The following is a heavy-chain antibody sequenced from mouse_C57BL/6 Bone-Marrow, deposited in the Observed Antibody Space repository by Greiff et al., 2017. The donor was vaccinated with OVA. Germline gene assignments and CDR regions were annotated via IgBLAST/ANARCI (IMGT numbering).Heavy chain of an antibody. CDR2: IHPNSGST. V-gene: IGHV1-64*01. CDR1: GYTFTSYW. CDR3: SRESLLYYCAMDY. J-gene: IGHJ4*01. Sequence: QVQLQQPGAELVKPGASVKLSCKASGYTFTSYWMHWVKQRPGQGLEWIGMIHPNSGSTNYNEKFKSKATLTVDKSSSTAYMQLSSLTSEDSAVYYCSRESLLYYCAMDYWGQGTSVTVSS.